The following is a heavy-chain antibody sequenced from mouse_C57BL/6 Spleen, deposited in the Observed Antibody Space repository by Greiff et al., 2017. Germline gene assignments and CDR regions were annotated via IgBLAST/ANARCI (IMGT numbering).Heavy chain of an antibody. CDR2: ISYDGSN. D-gene: IGHD2-3*01. CDR3: ARGLLHAMDY. J-gene: IGHJ4*01. Sequence: DVKLVESGPGLVKPSQSLSLTCSVTGYSITSGYYWNWIRQFPGNKLEWMGYISYDGSNNYNPSLKNRISITRDTSKNQFFLKLNSVTTEDTATYYCARGLLHAMDYWGQGTSVTVSS. V-gene: IGHV3-6*01. CDR1: GYSITSGYY.